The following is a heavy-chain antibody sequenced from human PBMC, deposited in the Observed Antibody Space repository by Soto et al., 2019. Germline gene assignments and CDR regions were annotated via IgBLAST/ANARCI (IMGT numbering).Heavy chain of an antibody. CDR2: IVVGSGNT. CDR3: AAGDGCSSSWGYYYYYYGMDV. D-gene: IGHD6-13*01. V-gene: IGHV1-58*01. J-gene: IGHJ6*02. CDR1: GFTFTSSA. Sequence: QMQLVQSGPEVKKPGTSVKVSCKASGFTFTSSAVQWVRHARGQRLEWIGWIVVGSGNTNYAQKFQERVTITRDMSTSTAYMELSSLRSEDTAVYYCAAGDGCSSSWGYYYYYYGMDVWGQGTTVTVSS.